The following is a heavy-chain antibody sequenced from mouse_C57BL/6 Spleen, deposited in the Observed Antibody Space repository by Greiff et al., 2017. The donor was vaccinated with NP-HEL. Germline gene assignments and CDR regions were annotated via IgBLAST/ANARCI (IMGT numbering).Heavy chain of an antibody. D-gene: IGHD2-5*01. CDR1: GFTFSSYA. V-gene: IGHV5-4*01. Sequence: DVQLVESGGGLVKPGGSLKLSCAASGFTFSSYAMSWVRQTPEKRLEWVATISDGGSYTYYPDNVKGRFTISRDNAKNNLYLQMSHLKSEDTAMYYCARAGDSNYVDYYAMDYWGQGTSVTVSS. CDR2: ISDGGSYT. CDR3: ARAGDSNYVDYYAMDY. J-gene: IGHJ4*01.